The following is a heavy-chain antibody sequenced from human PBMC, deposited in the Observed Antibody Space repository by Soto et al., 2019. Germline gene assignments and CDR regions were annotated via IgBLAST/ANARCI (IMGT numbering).Heavy chain of an antibody. J-gene: IGHJ5*02. CDR1: GLSISRSTAW. Sequence: ETRSRASPVSGLSISRSTAWRAWILQPPLKGLEWIGSIYYSGSTYYNPSLKSRVTISVDTSKNQFSLKLSSVTAADTAVYYCARPNYDFWSGRRNWFDPWGQGTLVTVSS. CDR3: ARPNYDFWSGRRNWFDP. V-gene: IGHV4-39*01. CDR2: IYYSGST. D-gene: IGHD3-3*01.